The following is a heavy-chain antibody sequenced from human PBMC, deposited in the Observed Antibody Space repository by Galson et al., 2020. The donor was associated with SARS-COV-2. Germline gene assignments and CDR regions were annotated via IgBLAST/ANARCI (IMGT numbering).Heavy chain of an antibody. CDR1: GYTFTSYY. CDR2: INPSGGST. CDR3: ARDITGTTPGYYDCYGMDV. D-gene: IGHD1-7*01. V-gene: IGHV1-46*01. Sequence: ASVKVSCKASGYTFTSYYMHWVRQAPGQGLEWMGIINPSGGSTSYAQKFQGRVTMTRDTSTSTVYMELSSLRSEDTAVYYCARDITGTTPGYYDCYGMDVWGQGTTFSVCS. J-gene: IGHJ6*02.